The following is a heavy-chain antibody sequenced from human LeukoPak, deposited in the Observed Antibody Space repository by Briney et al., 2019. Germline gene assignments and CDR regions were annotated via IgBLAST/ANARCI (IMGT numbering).Heavy chain of an antibody. J-gene: IGHJ6*03. V-gene: IGHV1-69*05. CDR1: GGTFSSYA. Sequence: ASVKVSCXASGGTFSSYAINWVRQARGQGLEWVGRIIPIFGTANYAQKFQGRVTITTDESTSTAYMELSSLRSEDTAVYYCARGVSGYQGYYNMDVWDKGTTVTVSS. CDR3: ARGVSGYQGYYNMDV. D-gene: IGHD3-22*01. CDR2: IIPIFGTA.